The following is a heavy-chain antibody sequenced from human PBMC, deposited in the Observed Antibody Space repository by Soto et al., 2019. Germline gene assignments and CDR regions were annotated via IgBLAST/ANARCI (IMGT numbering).Heavy chain of an antibody. CDR1: GFTFSSYA. CDR2: ISGSGGST. Sequence: GGSLRLSCAASGFTFSSYAMSWVRQAPGKGLEWVSVISGSGGSTYYADSVQGRLTTSRDNSKNTLNLQMNSLRAEDTAVYYCAKAMSSWHRDPFDYWGQGTLVTVSS. CDR3: AKAMSSWHRDPFDY. V-gene: IGHV3-23*01. J-gene: IGHJ4*02. D-gene: IGHD6-13*01.